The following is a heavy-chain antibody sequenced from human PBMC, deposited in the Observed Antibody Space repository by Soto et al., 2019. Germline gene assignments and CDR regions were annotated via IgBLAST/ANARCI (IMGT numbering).Heavy chain of an antibody. CDR1: GFTFSGHY. D-gene: IGHD6-19*01. V-gene: IGHV3-11*01. CDR2: ISSSGDTG. J-gene: IGHJ4*02. Sequence: QVQLVESGGGLVKPGGSLRLSCAASGFTFSGHYMSWIRQAPGKGLEWISYISSSGDTGNYADSVKGRFTVSRDNAKNSLYLQINSLRAEDTAVYYCARDRGAVVGQYFDYWGQGTLVTVSS. CDR3: ARDRGAVVGQYFDY.